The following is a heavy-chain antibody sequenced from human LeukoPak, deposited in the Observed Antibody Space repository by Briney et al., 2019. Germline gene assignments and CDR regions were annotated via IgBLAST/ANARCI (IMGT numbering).Heavy chain of an antibody. CDR2: IYPGNSDT. CDR1: GYIFTTYW. V-gene: IGHV5-51*01. Sequence: GESLQISCRGSGYIFTTYWIGWVRQMPGKGLEWMGLIYPGNSDTRYSPSFHGQVTISADKSISTAYLQWSSLKASDTAVYYCVCDRGNFDSFDFWGQGTLVTVSS. J-gene: IGHJ4*02. D-gene: IGHD1-7*01. CDR3: VCDRGNFDSFDF.